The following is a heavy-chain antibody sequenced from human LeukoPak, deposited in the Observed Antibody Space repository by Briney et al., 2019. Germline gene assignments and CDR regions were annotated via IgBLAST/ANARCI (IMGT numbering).Heavy chain of an antibody. Sequence: GGSLRLSCAAPGFTFSSYAMSWVRQAPGKGLEWVSAISGSGGSTYYADSVKGRFTISRDNSKNTLYLQMNSLRAEDTAVYYCAKDYYDILTGYTDYWGQGTLVTVSS. CDR3: AKDYYDILTGYTDY. J-gene: IGHJ4*02. CDR2: ISGSGGST. D-gene: IGHD3-9*01. CDR1: GFTFSSYA. V-gene: IGHV3-23*01.